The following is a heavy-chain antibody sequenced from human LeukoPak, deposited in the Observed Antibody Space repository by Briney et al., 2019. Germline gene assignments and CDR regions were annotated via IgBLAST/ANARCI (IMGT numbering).Heavy chain of an antibody. D-gene: IGHD3-22*01. V-gene: IGHV3-53*01. CDR2: IYTGGNT. J-gene: IGHJ4*02. CDR3: ARGDDSGYYDYFDY. Sequence: GGSLRLSCAASGFTVDSNYLSWVRQAPGKGLGWVSTIYTGGNTYYAASVKGRFAISRDFSKNTVFLHMNSLRAEDTAMYYCARGDDSGYYDYFDYWGQGALVTVSS. CDR1: GFTVDSNY.